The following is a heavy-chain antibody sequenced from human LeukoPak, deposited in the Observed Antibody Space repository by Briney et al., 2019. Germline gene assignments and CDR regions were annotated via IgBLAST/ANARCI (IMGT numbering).Heavy chain of an antibody. CDR1: GGSISSSSYY. CDR2: IYYSGST. CDR3: ARAPYSSSWFDA. J-gene: IGHJ5*02. D-gene: IGHD6-13*01. V-gene: IGHV4-39*07. Sequence: SETLSLTCTVSGGSISSSSYYWGWIRQPPGKGLEWIGSIYYSGSTYYNPSLKSRVTISVDTSKNQFSLKLSSVTAADTAVYYCARAPYSSSWFDAWGQGTLVTVSS.